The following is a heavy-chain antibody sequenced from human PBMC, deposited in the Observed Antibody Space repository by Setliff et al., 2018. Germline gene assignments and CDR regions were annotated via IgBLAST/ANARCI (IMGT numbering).Heavy chain of an antibody. J-gene: IGHJ5*02. CDR2: ISAYNGNT. Sequence: ASVKVSCKASGYTFTSYAFSWVRQAPGQGLEWMGWISAYNGNTNYAQKFQGRVTMTEDTSISTAYMELNSLQYEDTAVYYCARGKWFRLDKSAWSNWFDPWGQGTLVTVSS. CDR3: ARGKWFRLDKSAWSNWFDP. V-gene: IGHV1-18*01. CDR1: GYTFTSYA. D-gene: IGHD5-12*01.